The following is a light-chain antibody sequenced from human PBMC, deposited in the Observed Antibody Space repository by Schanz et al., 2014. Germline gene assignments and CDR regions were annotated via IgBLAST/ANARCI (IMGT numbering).Light chain of an antibody. Sequence: DIVMTQSPDSLAVSLGERATINCKSSQSVLHSSNNKNYLAWYQHKPGQAPKLLIYWASTRESGVPDRFSGSGSGTDFTLTISSLQAEDVAVYYCQQYYISPLTFGGGTKVEIK. CDR1: QSVLHSSNNKNY. CDR2: WAS. J-gene: IGKJ4*01. CDR3: QQYYISPLT. V-gene: IGKV4-1*01.